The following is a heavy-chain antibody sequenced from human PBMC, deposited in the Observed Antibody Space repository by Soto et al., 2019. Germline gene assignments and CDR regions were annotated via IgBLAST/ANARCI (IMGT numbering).Heavy chain of an antibody. D-gene: IGHD6-19*01. J-gene: IGHJ6*02. V-gene: IGHV3-33*01. CDR1: GFTFSSYG. Sequence: GGSLRLSCAASGFTFSSYGMHWVRQAPGKGLEWVAVIWYDGSNKYYADSVKGRFTISRDNSKNTLYLQMNSLRAEDTAVYYCARGDSSGWSYYGMDVWGQGTTVTVSS. CDR3: ARGDSSGWSYYGMDV. CDR2: IWYDGSNK.